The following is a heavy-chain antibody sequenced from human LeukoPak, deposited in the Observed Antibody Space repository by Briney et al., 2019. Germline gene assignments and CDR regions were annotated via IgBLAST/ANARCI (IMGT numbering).Heavy chain of an antibody. D-gene: IGHD2-2*01. CDR2: ISSSSSYI. Sequence: GGSLRLSCAASGFTFSSYSMNWVRQAPGKGLEWVSSISSSSSYIYYADSVKGRFTISRDNAKNSLYLQMNSLRAEDTAVYYCARGWTIVVVPAAMDYWGQGTLVTVSS. CDR1: GFTFSSYS. V-gene: IGHV3-21*01. CDR3: ARGWTIVVVPAAMDY. J-gene: IGHJ4*02.